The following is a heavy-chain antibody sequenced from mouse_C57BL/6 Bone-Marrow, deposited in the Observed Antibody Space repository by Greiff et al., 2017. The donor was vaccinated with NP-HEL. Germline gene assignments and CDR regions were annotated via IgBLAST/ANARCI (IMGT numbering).Heavy chain of an antibody. CDR1: GYTFTSYW. V-gene: IGHV1-50*01. CDR3: ALRWRFDY. Sequence: QVQLQQPGAELVKPGASVKLSCKASGYTFTSYWMQWVKQRPGQGLEWIGEIDPSDSYTNYNQKFKGKATLTVDTTSSTAYMQLSSLTSEDSAVYYCALRWRFDYWGKGTTLTVSS. CDR2: IDPSDSYT. D-gene: IGHD1-1*01. J-gene: IGHJ2*01.